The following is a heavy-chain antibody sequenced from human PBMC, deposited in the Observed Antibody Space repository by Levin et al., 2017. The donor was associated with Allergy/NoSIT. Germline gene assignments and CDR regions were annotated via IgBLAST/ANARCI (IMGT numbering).Heavy chain of an antibody. J-gene: IGHJ4*02. CDR2: MNPNTGNT. D-gene: IGHD6-13*01. Sequence: GESLKISCKASGYTFTSYEISWVRQATGQGLEWMGWMNPNTGNTRFAQKFQGRVTMTSDTSISTAYMDLSSLRSEDTAVYYCARAPTYSTSWYYFDNWGQGTLVTVSS. V-gene: IGHV1-8*01. CDR1: GYTFTSYE. CDR3: ARAPTYSTSWYYFDN.